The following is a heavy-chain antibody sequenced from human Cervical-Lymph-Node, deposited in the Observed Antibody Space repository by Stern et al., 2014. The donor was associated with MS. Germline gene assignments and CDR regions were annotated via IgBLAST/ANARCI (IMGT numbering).Heavy chain of an antibody. V-gene: IGHV1-46*01. J-gene: IGHJ4*02. Sequence: QMQLVQSGAEVKKPGASVKVSCKASGYTFTSYYMHWVRQAPGQGLEWMGIINPSGGSTSYAQKFQGRVTMTRDTSTSTVYMELSSLRSEDTAVYYCARDSGEYYYDSSGYYGYWGQGTLVTVSS. CDR3: ARDSGEYYYDSSGYYGY. D-gene: IGHD3-22*01. CDR2: INPSGGST. CDR1: GYTFTSYY.